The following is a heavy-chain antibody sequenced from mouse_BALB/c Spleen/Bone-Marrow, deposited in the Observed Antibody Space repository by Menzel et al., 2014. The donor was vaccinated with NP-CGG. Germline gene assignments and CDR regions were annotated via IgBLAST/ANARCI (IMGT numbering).Heavy chain of an antibody. CDR1: GYTFTDYA. Sequence: QVQLQQSGAELVRPGVSVKISCKGSGYTFTDYAMHWVKQSHAKSLEWIGVISTYYGDASYNQKFKGKATMTVDKSSSTAYMELARLTSEDSAIYYCARESIYYCGSTHDYWGQPPLSQSPQ. CDR3: ARESIYYCGSTHDY. D-gene: IGHD1-1*01. CDR2: ISTYYGDA. J-gene: IGHJ2*01. V-gene: IGHV1S137*01.